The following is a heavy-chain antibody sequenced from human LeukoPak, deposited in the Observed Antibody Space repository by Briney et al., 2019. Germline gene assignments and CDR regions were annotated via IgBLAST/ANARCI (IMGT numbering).Heavy chain of an antibody. V-gene: IGHV1-46*01. CDR1: GYTFTSNY. D-gene: IGHD6-13*01. J-gene: IGHJ4*02. Sequence: ASVKVSCEAFGYTFTSNYMHWVRQAPGQGPEWMGVISPSGGSTTYAQKFQGRVTQTRDMSTSTDYLELSSLRSEDTAVYYCARASRTAAAGFDYWGQGTLVTVSS. CDR3: ARASRTAAAGFDY. CDR2: ISPSGGST.